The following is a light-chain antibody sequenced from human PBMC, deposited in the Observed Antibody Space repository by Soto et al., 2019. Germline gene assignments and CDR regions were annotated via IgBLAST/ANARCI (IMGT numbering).Light chain of an antibody. J-gene: IGKJ5*01. CDR3: QQYNNWHIT. CDR1: QSVSSN. CDR2: GAS. Sequence: EIVMTQSPATLSVSPGERATLACRASQSVSSNLAWYQQKPGQAPRLLIYGASTRATGIPARFSGSGSGTEFTLTISSLQSEDFAVYYCQQYNNWHITFGQGTRLAIK. V-gene: IGKV3-15*01.